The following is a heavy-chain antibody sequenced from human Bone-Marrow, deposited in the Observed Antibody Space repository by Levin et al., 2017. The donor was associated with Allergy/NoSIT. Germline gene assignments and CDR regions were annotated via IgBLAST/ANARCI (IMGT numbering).Heavy chain of an antibody. CDR2: IRSKAYGGTT. Sequence: QAGGSLRLSCTGSGFTFGDNAIVWFRQAPGMGLEWVCLIRSKAYGGTTEYRASVTGRFTISRDDSKSIAYLQMNSLKTEDTAVYYCARGPSITFRNYYGMDVWGQGTTVTVSS. D-gene: IGHD1-20*01. J-gene: IGHJ6*02. CDR3: ARGPSITFRNYYGMDV. V-gene: IGHV3-49*03. CDR1: GFTFGDNA.